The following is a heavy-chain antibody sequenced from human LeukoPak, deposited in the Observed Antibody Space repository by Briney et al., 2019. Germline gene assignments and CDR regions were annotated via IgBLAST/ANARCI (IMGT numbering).Heavy chain of an antibody. J-gene: IGHJ4*02. CDR2: INHSGST. CDR1: GGSFSGYY. D-gene: IGHD3-9*01. Sequence: PWETLSLTCAVYGGSFSGYYWSWIRQPPGKGLEWIGEINHSGSTNYNPSLKSRVTISVDTSKNQFSLKLSSVTAADTAVYYCSVADWSYFDYWGQGTLVTVSS. V-gene: IGHV4-34*01. CDR3: SVADWSYFDY.